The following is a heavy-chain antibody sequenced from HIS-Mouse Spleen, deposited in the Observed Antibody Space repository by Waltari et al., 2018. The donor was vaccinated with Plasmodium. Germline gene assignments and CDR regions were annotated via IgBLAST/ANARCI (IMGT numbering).Heavy chain of an antibody. CDR2: IKQDGSEK. J-gene: IGHJ2*01. V-gene: IGHV3-7*01. Sequence: EVQLVESGGGLVQPGGSLSFSCAASGFTFRSYWMSWVRQAPGKGLEWVANIKQDGSEKYYVDAVKGRFTISRDNAKNSLYLQMNSLRAEDTAVYYCASSWYWYFDLWGRGTLVTVSS. CDR3: ASSWYWYFDL. D-gene: IGHD6-13*01. CDR1: GFTFRSYW.